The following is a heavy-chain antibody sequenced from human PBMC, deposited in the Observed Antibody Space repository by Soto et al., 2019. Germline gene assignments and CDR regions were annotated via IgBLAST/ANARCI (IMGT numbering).Heavy chain of an antibody. Sequence: LRLSCAASGFTFSSYAMIWVRQAPGKGLEWVSAISGSGGSTYYADSVKGRFTISRDNSKNTLYLQMNSLRAEDTAVYYCANTGELVSYYYFDYWGQGTLVTVSS. CDR2: ISGSGGST. V-gene: IGHV3-23*01. CDR3: ANTGELVSYYYFDY. J-gene: IGHJ4*02. CDR1: GFTFSSYA. D-gene: IGHD1-26*01.